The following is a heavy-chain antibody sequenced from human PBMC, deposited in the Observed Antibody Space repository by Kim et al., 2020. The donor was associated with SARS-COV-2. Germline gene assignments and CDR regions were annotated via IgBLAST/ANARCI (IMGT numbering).Heavy chain of an antibody. CDR2: IYYSGST. CDR3: ARPINYYGSGSHWAFGY. J-gene: IGHJ4*02. V-gene: IGHV4-39*01. CDR1: GGSISSSSYY. Sequence: SETLSLTCTVSGGSISSSSYYWGWIRQPPGKGLEWIGSIYYSGSTYYNPSLKSRVTISVDTSKNQFSLKLSSVTAADTAVYYCARPINYYGSGSHWAFGYWGQGTLVTVSS. D-gene: IGHD3-10*01.